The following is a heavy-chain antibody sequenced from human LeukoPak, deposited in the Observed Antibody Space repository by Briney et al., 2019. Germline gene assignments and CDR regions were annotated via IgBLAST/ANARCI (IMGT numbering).Heavy chain of an antibody. CDR2: IYYSGST. V-gene: IGHV4-59*08. CDR3: ASHEPRVRQWLDN. Sequence: SETLSLTCTVSGGSISSYYWSWIRQPPGKGLEWIGYIYYSGSTNYNPSLKSRVTISVDTSKNQFSLKLSSVTAADTAVYYCASHEPRVRQWLDNWGQGTLVTVSS. D-gene: IGHD6-19*01. J-gene: IGHJ4*02. CDR1: GGSISSYY.